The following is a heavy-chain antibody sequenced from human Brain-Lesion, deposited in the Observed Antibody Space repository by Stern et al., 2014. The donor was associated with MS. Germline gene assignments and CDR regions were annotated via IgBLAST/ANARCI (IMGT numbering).Heavy chain of an antibody. Sequence: VQLAQSGPEVKKPGSSVQVSCKASGGTFGTYPITWLRQAPGQGLEWIGRIIPIFGSPNYAQKFQGRVTITADRSTTTVYMKLSSLKSDDAAVYYCAKDGPALVTNWFDPWGRGTLVTVSS. CDR2: IIPIFGSP. D-gene: IGHD5-18*01. CDR3: AKDGPALVTNWFDP. CDR1: GGTFGTYP. J-gene: IGHJ5*02. V-gene: IGHV1-69*06.